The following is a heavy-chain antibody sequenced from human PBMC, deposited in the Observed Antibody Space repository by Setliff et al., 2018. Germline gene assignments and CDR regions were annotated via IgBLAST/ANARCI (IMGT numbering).Heavy chain of an antibody. CDR3: ARHFRSWYFDY. Sequence: RGESLKISCKGSGYSFTSDWIGWVRQMPGKGLEWMGIIYPGDSDTRYSPSFQGQVTISADKSISTAYLQWSSLEASDTAMYYCARHFRSWYFDYWGQGTLVTVSS. D-gene: IGHD6-13*01. J-gene: IGHJ4*02. CDR2: IYPGDSDT. CDR1: GYSFTSDW. V-gene: IGHV5-51*01.